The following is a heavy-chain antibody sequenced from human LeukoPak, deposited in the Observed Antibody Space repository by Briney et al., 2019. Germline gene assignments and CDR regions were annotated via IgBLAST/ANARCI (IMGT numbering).Heavy chain of an antibody. D-gene: IGHD5-24*01. CDR2: ISSRSTYV. CDR3: ARFRRDGSNYNDY. CDR1: GFTFSDYS. Sequence: PGGSLRLSCAASGFTFSDYSINWVRQAPGKGLEWVSSISSRSTYVFYADSVKGRFAISRDNAKNSMYLQMNGLRAEDTAVYYCARFRRDGSNYNDYWGQGTLVTVPS. J-gene: IGHJ4*02. V-gene: IGHV3-21*06.